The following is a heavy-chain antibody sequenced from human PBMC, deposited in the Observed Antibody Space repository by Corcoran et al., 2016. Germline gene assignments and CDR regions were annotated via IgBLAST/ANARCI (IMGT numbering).Heavy chain of an antibody. D-gene: IGHD3-16*01. J-gene: IGHJ4*02. Sequence: QVQLQESGPGLVKPSETLSLTCTVSGGSISSYYWSWIRQPPGKGLEWIGYIYYSGSTNYNPSLKSRVTISVDTSKNQFSLKLSSVTAADTAVYYCASGPVSSFGYFDYWGQGTLVTVSS. CDR1: GGSISSYY. CDR3: ASGPVSSFGYFDY. CDR2: IYYSGST. V-gene: IGHV4-59*01.